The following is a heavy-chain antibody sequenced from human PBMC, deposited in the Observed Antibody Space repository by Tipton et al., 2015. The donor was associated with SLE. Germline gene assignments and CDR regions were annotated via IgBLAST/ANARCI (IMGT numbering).Heavy chain of an antibody. CDR1: GYTFTSYG. Sequence: QLVQSGAEVKKPGASVKVSCKASGYTFTSYGISWVRQAPGQGLEWMGWMNPNSGNTGYAQKFQGRVTMTRNTSISTAYMELSSLRSEDTAVYYCARPMGATDAFDIWGQGTMVTVSS. CDR2: MNPNSGNT. CDR3: ARPMGATDAFDI. J-gene: IGHJ3*02. D-gene: IGHD1-26*01. V-gene: IGHV1-8*02.